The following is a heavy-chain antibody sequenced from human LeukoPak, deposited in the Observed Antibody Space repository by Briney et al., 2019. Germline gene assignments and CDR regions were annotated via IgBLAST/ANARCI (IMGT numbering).Heavy chain of an antibody. V-gene: IGHV3-21*01. CDR1: GFTFSSYS. D-gene: IGHD3-10*01. J-gene: IGHJ4*02. CDR2: ISSSSSYI. Sequence: PGGSLRLSCAASGFTFSSYSMNWVRQAPGKGLEWVSSISSSSSYIYYADSVKGRFTISRDNAKNSLYRQMNSLRAEDTAVYYCARLYGSGSFFDYWGQGTLVTVSA. CDR3: ARLYGSGSFFDY.